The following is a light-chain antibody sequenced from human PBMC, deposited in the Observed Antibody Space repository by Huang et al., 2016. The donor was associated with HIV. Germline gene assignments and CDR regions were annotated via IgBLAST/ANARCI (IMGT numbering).Light chain of an antibody. CDR1: QSVYSSSTSKDY. V-gene: IGKV4-1*01. Sequence: DIIMTQSPDSLAVSLGERATLNCRSSQSVYSSSTSKDYRAWFQQKPGQPPILLLFWASTREAGVPDRFSGSGSGTHFTLTIANLEAEDAAIYYCQQYYSSPQTFGQGTRVEVK. CDR3: QQYYSSPQT. CDR2: WAS. J-gene: IGKJ1*01.